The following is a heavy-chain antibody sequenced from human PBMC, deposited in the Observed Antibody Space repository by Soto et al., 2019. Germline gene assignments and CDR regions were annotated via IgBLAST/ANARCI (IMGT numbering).Heavy chain of an antibody. CDR2: ISASGST. V-gene: IGHV4-61*01. J-gene: IGHJ5*02. Sequence: VQLHESGPRLVQPSETLSLTCAVSGDSVSSASHSWSWAQQPPGQGLAWIGYISASGSTTFNPSLKRRVSSSLHTSKHEFSLRLTYVTAADTAMYYCAVERRINSYGAPWFDPFGRGALVSVSS. CDR3: AVERRINSYGAPWFDP. CDR1: GDSVSSASHS. D-gene: IGHD4-17*01.